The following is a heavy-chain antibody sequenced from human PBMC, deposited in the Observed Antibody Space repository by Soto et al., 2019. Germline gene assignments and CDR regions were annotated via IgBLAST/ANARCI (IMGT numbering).Heavy chain of an antibody. CDR1: GGSMRSHY. CDR3: ARDRFGSRQTVTDPGYYYYGMDV. D-gene: IGHD1-26*01. Sequence: SETLCLTWTVSGGSMRSHYWSWIRPPPGKGLEWIGNFYYRGSTNYNRSLKSRVTISVGTSKNQFSLNLSCGTSADTAVYFCARDRFGSRQTVTDPGYYYYGMDVWGQGTTVTV. V-gene: IGHV4-59*11. J-gene: IGHJ6*02. CDR2: FYYRGST.